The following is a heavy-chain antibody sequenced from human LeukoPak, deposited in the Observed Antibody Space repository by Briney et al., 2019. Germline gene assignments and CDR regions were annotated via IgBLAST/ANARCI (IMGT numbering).Heavy chain of an antibody. J-gene: IGHJ4*02. CDR1: GFTVSSNY. V-gene: IGHV3-53*01. CDR3: AKGRVAAGTRTPFDY. D-gene: IGHD6-13*01. CDR2: IYSGGST. Sequence: GGSLRLSCAASGFTVSSNYMSWVRQAPGKGLEWVSLIYSGGSTYYADSVKGRFTISRDNAKNSLYLQMNSLRAEDTAVYYCAKGRVAAGTRTPFDYWGQGTLVTVSS.